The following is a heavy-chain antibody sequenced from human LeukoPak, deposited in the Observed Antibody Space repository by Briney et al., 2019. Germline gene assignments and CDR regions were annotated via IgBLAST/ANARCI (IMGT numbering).Heavy chain of an antibody. Sequence: GASVKVSLKGSGYRFTGYYIHWLRQAPGQGLEWMGWINPNSGGTNYAQNFQGRVTITRDTSISTAYMELSRLRYDDMAVYYCARARDGFLANDVFDIWGQGTMVTVSS. V-gene: IGHV1-2*02. CDR2: INPNSGGT. J-gene: IGHJ3*02. D-gene: IGHD5-24*01. CDR3: ARARDGFLANDVFDI. CDR1: GYRFTGYY.